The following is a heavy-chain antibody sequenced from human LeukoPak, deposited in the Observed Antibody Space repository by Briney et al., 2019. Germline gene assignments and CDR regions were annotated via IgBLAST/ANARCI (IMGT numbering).Heavy chain of an antibody. D-gene: IGHD1-26*01. CDR2: ISSSSSYI. Sequence: PGGSLRLSCAASGFTFSTYSMNWVRQAPGKGLEWVSSISSSSSYIYYADSVKGRFTIPRDNAKNSLYLQMNSLRAEDTAVYYCAMEGYSGNYPAYWGQGTLVTVSS. CDR3: AMEGYSGNYPAY. J-gene: IGHJ4*02. V-gene: IGHV3-21*01. CDR1: GFTFSTYS.